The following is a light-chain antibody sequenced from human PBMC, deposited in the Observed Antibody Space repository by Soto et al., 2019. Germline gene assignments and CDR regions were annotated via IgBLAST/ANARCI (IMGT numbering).Light chain of an antibody. CDR2: DTN. V-gene: IGLV8-61*01. Sequence: QTVVTQEPSFSVSPGGAVTLTCGLSSGSVSTSYYPSWYQQTPGQPQRTLIYDTNSLSSGVPDRFSGSIVGNKAALTITGAQADDESDYYCMLYMGGGVSIFGGGTKLTVL. J-gene: IGLJ2*01. CDR3: MLYMGGGVSI. CDR1: SGSVSTSYY.